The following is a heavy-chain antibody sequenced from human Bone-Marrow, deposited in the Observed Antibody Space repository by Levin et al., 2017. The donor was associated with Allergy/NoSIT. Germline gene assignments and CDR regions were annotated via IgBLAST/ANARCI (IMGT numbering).Heavy chain of an antibody. Sequence: VASVKVSCKASGYTFTGYYMHWVRQAPGQGLEWVGRINPNSGGTNYAQKFQGRVTMTRDTSISTAYMELSRLRSDDTAVYYCARVDSSWAIDYWGQGTLVTVSS. CDR1: GYTFTGYY. V-gene: IGHV1-2*06. CDR2: INPNSGGT. D-gene: IGHD6-13*01. J-gene: IGHJ4*02. CDR3: ARVDSSWAIDY.